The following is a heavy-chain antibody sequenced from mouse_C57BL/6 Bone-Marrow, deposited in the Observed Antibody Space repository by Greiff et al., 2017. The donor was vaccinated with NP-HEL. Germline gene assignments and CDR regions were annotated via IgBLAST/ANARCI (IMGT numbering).Heavy chain of an antibody. CDR1: GYTFTDYN. Sequence: VQLQQSGPELVKPGASVKMSCKASGYTFTDYNMHWVKQSHGKSLEWIGYINPNNGGTSYNQKFKGKATLTVNKSSSTAYMELRSLTSEDSAVYYCARSYYSNYGYFDYWGQGTTLTVSS. CDR3: ARSYYSNYGYFDY. CDR2: INPNNGGT. D-gene: IGHD2-5*01. V-gene: IGHV1-22*01. J-gene: IGHJ2*01.